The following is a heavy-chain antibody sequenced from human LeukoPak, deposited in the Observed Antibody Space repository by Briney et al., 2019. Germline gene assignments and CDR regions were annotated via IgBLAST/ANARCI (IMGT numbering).Heavy chain of an antibody. J-gene: IGHJ4*02. CDR3: ARDPSPYYSDYGH. V-gene: IGHV3-66*01. CDR2: MYSGGAT. CDR1: GVTVSSSY. Sequence: GGSLRLSCAASGVTVSSSYISWVRQAPGKGLEWVSIMYSGGATDYADSVRGRFTISRDNSKNTLYLQMNSLRVEDTAVYYCARDPSPYYSDYGHWGQGTLVTVSS. D-gene: IGHD4-11*01.